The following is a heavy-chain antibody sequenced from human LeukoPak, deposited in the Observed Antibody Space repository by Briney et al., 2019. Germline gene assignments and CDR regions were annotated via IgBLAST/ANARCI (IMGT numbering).Heavy chain of an antibody. CDR1: GITFSSHA. CDR3: AKGGAATMRDGYNYYYYYMEV. V-gene: IGHV3-23*01. Sequence: GGSLRLSCAASGITFSSHAMSWVRQAPGKGLEWVSLISGSGGHTYYGDSVKGRFTISRDNSTNRLYLQMNSLRPEDTAVYYCAKGGAATMRDGYNYYYYYMEVWGRGPRSPSP. D-gene: IGHD5-24*01. J-gene: IGHJ6*03. CDR2: ISGSGGHT.